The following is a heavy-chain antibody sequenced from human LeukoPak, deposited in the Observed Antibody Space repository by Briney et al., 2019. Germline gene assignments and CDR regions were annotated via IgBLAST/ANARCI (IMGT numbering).Heavy chain of an antibody. D-gene: IGHD2-21*01. CDR3: ARFMGPYCGGGCYDAFDI. V-gene: IGHV5-51*01. CDR2: IYPGDSDT. CDR1: GSRFTSYW. J-gene: IGHJ3*02. Sequence: GASLKISSKGSGSRFTSYWIGWVRQMPGKGLEWMGIIYPGDSDTRYSPSFQGQVTISADKSISTAYLQWSSLKASDTAMYYCARFMGPYCGGGCYDAFDIWGQGTMVTVSS.